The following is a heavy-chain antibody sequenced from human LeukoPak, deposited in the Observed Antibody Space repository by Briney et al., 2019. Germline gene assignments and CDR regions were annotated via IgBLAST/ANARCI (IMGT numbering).Heavy chain of an antibody. CDR1: GFTFSSYW. CDR2: INSDGSST. CDR3: SRPRGEQWLVRPNWYFDL. D-gene: IGHD6-19*01. V-gene: IGHV3-74*01. Sequence: GGSLRLSCAASGFTFSSYWMHWVRQAPGKGLVWVSRINSDGSSTSYADSVKGRFTISRDNAKSTLYLQMNSLRAEDTAVYYCSRPRGEQWLVRPNWYFDLWGRGTLVTVSS. J-gene: IGHJ2*01.